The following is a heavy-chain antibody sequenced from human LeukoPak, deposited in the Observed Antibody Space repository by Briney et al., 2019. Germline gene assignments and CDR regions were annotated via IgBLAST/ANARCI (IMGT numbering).Heavy chain of an antibody. CDR2: IAYDGSRA. J-gene: IGHJ4*02. D-gene: IGHD1-14*01. Sequence: HPGGSLRLSCAGSGFTLGGYGMHWFRQTPGKGLEWVAVIAYDGSRAFYADSVKGRFTISRDNSKSTMSVQMDDLRAEDTAVYYCTRYNNDHFDYWGQGTLVTVSS. CDR3: TRYNNDHFDY. CDR1: GFTLGGYG. V-gene: IGHV3-33*01.